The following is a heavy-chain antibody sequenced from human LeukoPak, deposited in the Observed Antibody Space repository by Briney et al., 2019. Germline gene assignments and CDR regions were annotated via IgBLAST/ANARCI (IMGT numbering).Heavy chain of an antibody. CDR1: GFTFSSYE. J-gene: IGHJ4*02. V-gene: IGHV3-48*03. CDR3: ARGSGFGELLLGY. CDR2: ISSSGSTI. D-gene: IGHD3-10*01. Sequence: GGSLRLSCAASGFTFSSYEMNWVRQAPGKGLEWVSYISSSGSTIYYADSVKGRFTISRDNAKNSLYLQMNSLRVEDTAVYYCARGSGFGELLLGYWGQGTLVTVSS.